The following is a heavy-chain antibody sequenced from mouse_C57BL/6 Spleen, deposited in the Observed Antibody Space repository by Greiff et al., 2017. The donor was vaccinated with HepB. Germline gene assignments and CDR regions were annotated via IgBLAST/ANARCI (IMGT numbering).Heavy chain of an antibody. V-gene: IGHV5-17*01. CDR2: ISSGSSNI. Sequence: EVQLVESGGGLVKPGGSLKLSCAASGFTFSDYGMHWVRQAPEKGLEWVAYISSGSSNIYYADTVKGRFTISRDNAKNTLFLQRTSLRSEDTAMYYCARSDYYDSSSFAYWGQGTLVTVSA. D-gene: IGHD1-1*01. CDR1: GFTFSDYG. CDR3: ARSDYYDSSSFAY. J-gene: IGHJ3*01.